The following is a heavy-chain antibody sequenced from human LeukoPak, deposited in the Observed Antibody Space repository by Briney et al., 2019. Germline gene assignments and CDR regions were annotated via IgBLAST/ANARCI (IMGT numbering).Heavy chain of an antibody. CDR2: ISYDGSNK. CDR1: GFTFSSYA. CDR3: ARDASPLFVIYYFDY. D-gene: IGHD2-21*01. V-gene: IGHV3-30*04. J-gene: IGHJ4*02. Sequence: PGGSLRLSCAASGFTFSSYAMHWVRQAPGKGLEWVAVISYDGSNKYYADSVKGRFTISRDNSKNTLYLQMNSLRAEDTAVYYRARDASPLFVIYYFDYWGQGTLVTVSS.